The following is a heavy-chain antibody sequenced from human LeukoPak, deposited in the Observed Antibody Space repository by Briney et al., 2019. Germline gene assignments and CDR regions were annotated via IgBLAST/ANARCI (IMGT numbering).Heavy chain of an antibody. CDR1: GGSLSGYY. D-gene: IGHD3-3*01. CDR2: INHSGRN. V-gene: IGHV4-34*01. J-gene: IGHJ4*02. CDR3: ASLIWSGYYRPDYFDY. Sequence: PSETLSLTCAVYGGSLSGYYWSWIRQPPGKGLEWIGEINHSGRNNYNPSLKSRVTISVKTSKKQFTLKLSSVTAADTAVYYCASLIWSGYYRPDYFDYWGQGTLVTVSS.